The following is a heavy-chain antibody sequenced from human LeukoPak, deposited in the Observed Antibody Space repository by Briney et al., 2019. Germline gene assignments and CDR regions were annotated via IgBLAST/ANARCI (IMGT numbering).Heavy chain of an antibody. CDR3: ARRIGGSSEGYEF. D-gene: IGHD5-12*01. CDR1: GYTFTDLTEYY. V-gene: IGHV1-2*02. Sequence: ASVKVSCKASGYTFTDLTEYYIHWVRQAPGQGLEWMGWINPNNGGTKYAQKFQGRVTMTRDMSMNTAYMELSSLTSDDTAVYYCARRIGGSSEGYEFWGQGPLVTVSS. CDR2: INPNNGGT. J-gene: IGHJ4*02.